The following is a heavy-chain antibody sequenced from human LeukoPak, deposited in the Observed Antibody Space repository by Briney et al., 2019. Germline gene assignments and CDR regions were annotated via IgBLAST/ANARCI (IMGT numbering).Heavy chain of an antibody. CDR1: GFTFSSSG. CDR3: ARVWTGIAAAVINWFDP. Sequence: PGGSLRLSCAASGFTFSSSGMHWVRQAPGKGLEWVAVISYGGGKKYYADSVKGRFTISRDNSKNTLYLQMNSLRSDDTAVYYCARVWTGIAAAVINWFDPWGQGTLVTVSS. J-gene: IGHJ5*02. D-gene: IGHD6-13*01. CDR2: ISYGGGKK. V-gene: IGHV3-30*03.